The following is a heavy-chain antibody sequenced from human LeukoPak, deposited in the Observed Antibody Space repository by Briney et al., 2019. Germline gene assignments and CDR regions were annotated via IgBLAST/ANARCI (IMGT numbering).Heavy chain of an antibody. CDR1: GGSFNGYY. Sequence: PSETPSLTCAVYGGSFNGYYWTWIRQTPRKGLEWIGEVNHSGSTKYNPSLKSRLTISVDTSKNQFSLKLSSVTAADTAVYYCARAPMEYYDFWSGYSTWYFDYWGQGNLVTVSS. CDR2: VNHSGST. J-gene: IGHJ4*02. D-gene: IGHD3-3*01. V-gene: IGHV4-34*01. CDR3: ARAPMEYYDFWSGYSTWYFDY.